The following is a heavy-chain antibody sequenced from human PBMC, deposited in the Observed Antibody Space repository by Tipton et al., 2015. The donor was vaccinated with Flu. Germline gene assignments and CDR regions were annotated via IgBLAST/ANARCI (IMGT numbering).Heavy chain of an antibody. CDR3: ARDVDSSGWGRYFQH. V-gene: IGHV4-31*03. J-gene: IGHJ1*01. Sequence: TLSLTCTVSGGSISSGGYYWSWIRQHPGKGLEWIGYIYYSGSTYYNPSLKSRVTISVDTSKNQFSLKLSSVTAADTAVYYCARDVDSSGWGRYFQHWGQGTLVTFSS. D-gene: IGHD3-22*01. CDR1: GGSISSGGYY. CDR2: IYYSGST.